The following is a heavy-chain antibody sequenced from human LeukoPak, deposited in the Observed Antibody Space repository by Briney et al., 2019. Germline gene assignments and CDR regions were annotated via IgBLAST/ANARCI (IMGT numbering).Heavy chain of an antibody. CDR2: ISWNSGSI. V-gene: IGHV3-9*01. Sequence: GRSLRLSCAASGFTFDDYAMPWVRQAPGKGLEWVSGISWNSGSIGYADSVKGRFTISRDKAKNSLYLQMNSLRAEDTALYYCAKAQSGYCTNGVCSPFDYWGQGTLVTVSS. J-gene: IGHJ4*02. CDR3: AKAQSGYCTNGVCSPFDY. CDR1: GFTFDDYA. D-gene: IGHD2-8*01.